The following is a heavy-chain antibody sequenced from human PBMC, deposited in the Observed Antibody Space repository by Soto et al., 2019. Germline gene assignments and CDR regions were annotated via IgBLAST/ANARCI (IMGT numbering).Heavy chain of an antibody. CDR3: AKAASLYDSSGYSHIDY. J-gene: IGHJ4*02. V-gene: IGHV3-23*01. Sequence: GGSLRLSCAASGFTFSSYAMSWVRQAPGKGLEWVSAISGSGGSTYYADSVKGRFTISRDNSKNTLYLQMNSLRAEDTAVYYCAKAASLYDSSGYSHIDYWGQGTLVTVSS. CDR1: GFTFSSYA. CDR2: ISGSGGST. D-gene: IGHD3-22*01.